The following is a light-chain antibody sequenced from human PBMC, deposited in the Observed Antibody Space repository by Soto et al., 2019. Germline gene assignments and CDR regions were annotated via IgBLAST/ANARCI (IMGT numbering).Light chain of an antibody. CDR3: CSYAGSSTWV. CDR2: DVN. Sequence: QSALTQPASVSGSPGQSITISCTGTISDIGGYNFISWYQHHPGKAPKLVIYDVNNRPSGISNRFSGSKSGNTASLTISGLQAEDEADYYCCSYAGSSTWVFGGGTQLTVL. CDR1: ISDIGGYNF. V-gene: IGLV2-23*02. J-gene: IGLJ3*02.